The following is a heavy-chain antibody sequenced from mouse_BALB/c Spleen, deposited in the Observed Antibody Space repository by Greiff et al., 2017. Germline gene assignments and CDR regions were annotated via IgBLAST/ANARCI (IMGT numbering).Heavy chain of an antibody. CDR2: ISTYYGDA. D-gene: IGHD2-1*01. Sequence: QVQLQQSGAELVRPGVSVKISCKGSGYTFTDYAMHWVKQSHAKSLEWIGVISTYYGDASYNQKFKGKATMTVDKSSSTAYMELARLTSEDSAIYYCARDNGNSAWFAYWGQGTLVTVSA. J-gene: IGHJ3*01. V-gene: IGHV1S137*01. CDR3: ARDNGNSAWFAY. CDR1: GYTFTDYA.